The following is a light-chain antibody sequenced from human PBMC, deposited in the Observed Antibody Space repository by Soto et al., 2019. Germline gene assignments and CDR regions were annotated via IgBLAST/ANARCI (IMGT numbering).Light chain of an antibody. CDR1: QSLNTR. CDR2: DAS. J-gene: IGKJ1*01. Sequence: DIQLTQSPSTRSASVGDRVTLTCRASQSLNTRLAWYQQRPGKAPKLLSYDASTLESGVPSRFSGGGSGTEFTLTINNLQPDDLATYICQQYKSYSTFGRGTKVDIK. V-gene: IGKV1-5*01. CDR3: QQYKSYST.